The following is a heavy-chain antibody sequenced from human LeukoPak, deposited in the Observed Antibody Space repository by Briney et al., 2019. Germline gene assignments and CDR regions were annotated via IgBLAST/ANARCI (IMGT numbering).Heavy chain of an antibody. CDR1: GFTFSSYA. V-gene: IGHV3-23*01. CDR3: AKALLYDFWEFDY. D-gene: IGHD3-3*01. CDR2: ISGSGGST. J-gene: IGHJ4*02. Sequence: PGGSLRLSCAASGFTFSSYAMSWVRQAPGKGLEWVSAISGSGGSTYYADSVKGRFTISRDNSKNTLYLQMNSLRAEDTAGYYWAKALLYDFWEFDYWGQGTLVTVSS.